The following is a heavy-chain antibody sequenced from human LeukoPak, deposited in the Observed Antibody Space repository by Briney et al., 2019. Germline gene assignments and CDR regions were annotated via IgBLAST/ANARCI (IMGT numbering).Heavy chain of an antibody. Sequence: SQTLSLTCTVSGGSISSGDYYWSWIRQPPGKGLEWIGYIYYSGSTYYNPSLKSRVTISVDTSKNQFSLKLSSVTAADTAVYYCARAYYYDSSGYYDAFDIWGQGTMVTVSS. CDR3: ARAYYYDSSGYYDAFDI. CDR2: IYYSGST. CDR1: GGSISSGDYY. V-gene: IGHV4-30-4*01. J-gene: IGHJ3*02. D-gene: IGHD3-22*01.